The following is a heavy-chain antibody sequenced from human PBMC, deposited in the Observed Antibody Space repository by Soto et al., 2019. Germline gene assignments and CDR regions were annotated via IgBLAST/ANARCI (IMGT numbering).Heavy chain of an antibody. J-gene: IGHJ6*02. Sequence: EVQLVESGGGLVQPGGSLRLSCAASGFTFSSYSMNWVRQAPGKGLEWVSYISSSSSTIYYADSVKGRFTISRDNAKNSLYLQMNSLRDEDTAGYYCAGADSSGYYRFYYYYGMDVWGQGTTVTVSS. D-gene: IGHD3-22*01. V-gene: IGHV3-48*02. CDR2: ISSSSSTI. CDR1: GFTFSSYS. CDR3: AGADSSGYYRFYYYYGMDV.